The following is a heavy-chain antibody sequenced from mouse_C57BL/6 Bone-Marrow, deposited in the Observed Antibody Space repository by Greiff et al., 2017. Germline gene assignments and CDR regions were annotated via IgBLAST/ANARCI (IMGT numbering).Heavy chain of an antibody. J-gene: IGHJ2*01. Sequence: VQLQESGPELVKPGASVKISCKASGYAFSSSWMNWVKQRPGKGLEWIGRIYPGDGDTNYNGKFKGKATLTADKSSSTAYMQLRSLTSEDSAVYFCANYYSSSCDYWGQGTTLTVSS. V-gene: IGHV1-82*01. CDR2: IYPGDGDT. D-gene: IGHD1-1*01. CDR3: ANYYSSSCDY. CDR1: GYAFSSSW.